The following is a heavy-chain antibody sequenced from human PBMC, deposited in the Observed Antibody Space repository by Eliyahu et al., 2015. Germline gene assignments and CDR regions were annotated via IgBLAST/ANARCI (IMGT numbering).Heavy chain of an antibody. CDR1: GFTFSXYW. CDR3: ARGGDYGDYESAFDI. CDR2: IKQDGSEK. V-gene: IGHV3-7*01. J-gene: IGHJ3*02. D-gene: IGHD4-17*01. Sequence: EVQLVESGGGLVQPGGSLRPXCAAXGFTFSXYWMSWVRQAPGKGLEWVANIKQDGSEKYYVDSVKGRFTISRDNAKNSLYLQMNSLRAEDTAVYYCARGGDYGDYESAFDIWGQGTMVTVSS.